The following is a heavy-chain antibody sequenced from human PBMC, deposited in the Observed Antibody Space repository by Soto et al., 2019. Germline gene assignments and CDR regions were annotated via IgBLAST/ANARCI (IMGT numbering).Heavy chain of an antibody. CDR3: ARSIAKQPYYGMDV. CDR2: IWYDGSNK. Sequence: GGSLRLSCAASGFTFSSYGMHWVRQAPGKGLEWVAVIWYDGSNKYYADSVKGRFTISRDNSKNTLYLQMNSLRAEDTAVYYCARSIAKQPYYGMDVWGQGTTVTVSS. D-gene: IGHD6-13*01. V-gene: IGHV3-33*01. J-gene: IGHJ6*02. CDR1: GFTFSSYG.